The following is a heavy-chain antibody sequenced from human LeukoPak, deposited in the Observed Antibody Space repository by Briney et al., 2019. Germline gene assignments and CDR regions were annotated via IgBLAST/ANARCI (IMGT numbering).Heavy chain of an antibody. CDR2: IYHSGSS. Sequence: GSLRLSCAASGFTFSSYAMSWVRQAPGKGLEWIGEIYHSGSSNYNPSFNSRLTISVDKSKNHFSLKLTSVTAADTAVYYCARVAMTGYEKQYYFDFWGQGALVTVSS. CDR1: GFTFSSYAM. V-gene: IGHV4-4*02. D-gene: IGHD3-9*01. CDR3: ARVAMTGYEKQYYFDF. J-gene: IGHJ4*02.